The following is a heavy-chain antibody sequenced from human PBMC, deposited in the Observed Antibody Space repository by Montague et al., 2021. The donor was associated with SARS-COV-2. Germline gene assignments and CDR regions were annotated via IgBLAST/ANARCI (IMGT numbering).Heavy chain of an antibody. V-gene: IGHV4-39*01. J-gene: IGHJ4*01. CDR3: ARPGSGYSYGSGAFDY. CDR2: IYYTENT. CDR1: GGSFSNSIYY. D-gene: IGHD5-18*01. Sequence: SETLSLTCTVSGGSFSNSIYYWDWIRQPPGKGLEWIGSIYYTENTYYNPSLKSRVTISIDTSKNPFSLKLSSVTAADTAVYYCARPGSGYSYGSGAFDYWGHGTLVTVSS.